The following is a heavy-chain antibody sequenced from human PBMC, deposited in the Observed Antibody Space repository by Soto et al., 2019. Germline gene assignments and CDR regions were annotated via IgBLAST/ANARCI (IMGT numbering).Heavy chain of an antibody. CDR2: ISAYNGNT. CDR1: GYTLTSYG. V-gene: IGHV1-18*01. J-gene: IGHJ6*03. CDR3: AILRGDTAMADTYCYYYRDA. D-gene: IGHD5-18*01. Sequence: QVRLVQSGAEVKKPWASVQVSCKGSGYTLTSYGITWVRQTPGQVLEWMGWISAYNGNTNYAQKLQGSDTMTTDTSTSTAYMELRSLRSDDTAVYYCAILRGDTAMADTYCYYYRDAWGKGTTVTVSS.